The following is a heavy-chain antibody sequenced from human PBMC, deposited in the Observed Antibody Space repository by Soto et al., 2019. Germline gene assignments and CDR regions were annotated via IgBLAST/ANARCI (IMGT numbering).Heavy chain of an antibody. CDR3: IRGPRPSSVGTGAF. Sequence: LILSCAASGFVFNMYWMHLVRQVPGEGPEWVTRINDDGTRTDYADSAKGRFTISRDNAKDILYLQMNALRVDDTAVYYCIRGPRPSSVGTGAFWGQGTLVTVSS. J-gene: IGHJ4*02. D-gene: IGHD3-10*01. CDR1: GFVFNMYW. CDR2: INDDGTRT. V-gene: IGHV3-74*01.